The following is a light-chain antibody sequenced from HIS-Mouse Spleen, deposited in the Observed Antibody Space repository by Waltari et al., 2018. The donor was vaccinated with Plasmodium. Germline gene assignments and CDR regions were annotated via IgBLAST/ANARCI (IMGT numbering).Light chain of an antibody. Sequence: SYELTQPPSVSVSPGQTARITCSGDALPKKYAYWYQQKSGQAPVLVIYEDSKRPAGIPEGFPGSRSGTMATLTISGAQVEDEADYYCYSTDSSGNHRVFGGGTKLTVL. CDR2: EDS. CDR1: ALPKKY. CDR3: YSTDSSGNHRV. V-gene: IGLV3-10*01. J-gene: IGLJ3*02.